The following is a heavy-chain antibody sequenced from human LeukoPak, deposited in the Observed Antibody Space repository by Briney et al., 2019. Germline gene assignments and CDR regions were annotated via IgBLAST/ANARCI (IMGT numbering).Heavy chain of an antibody. CDR2: IWYDGSNK. J-gene: IGHJ4*02. CDR1: GFTFSSYG. CDR3: AKGGYSYGKYYFDY. D-gene: IGHD5-18*01. V-gene: IGHV3-33*03. Sequence: PGGSLRLSCAASGFTFSSYGMPWVRQAPGKGLEWVAVIWYDGSNKYYADSVKGRFTISRDNAKNSLYLQMNSLRAEDTALYYCAKGGYSYGKYYFDYWGQGTLVTVSS.